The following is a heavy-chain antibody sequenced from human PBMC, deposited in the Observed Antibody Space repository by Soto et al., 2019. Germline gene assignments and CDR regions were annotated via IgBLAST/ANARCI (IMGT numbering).Heavy chain of an antibody. V-gene: IGHV4-31*02. D-gene: IGHD3-3*02. CDR2: IYYSGST. Sequence: LCGGSISSGGYYWSWIRQHPGKGLEWIGYIYYSGSTYYNPSLKSRVTISVDTSKNQFSLKLSSVTAADTAVYYCARGDAHFWSGYQTGAFDIWGQGTMVTVSS. CDR3: ARGDAHFWSGYQTGAFDI. CDR1: GGSISSGGYY. J-gene: IGHJ3*02.